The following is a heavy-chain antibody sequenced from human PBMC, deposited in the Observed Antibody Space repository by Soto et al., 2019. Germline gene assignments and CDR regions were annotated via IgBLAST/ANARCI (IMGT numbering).Heavy chain of an antibody. CDR1: EFSFSGYG. CDR3: AKDTYYHDSSGYYVFDY. CDR2: ISYDGSNK. Sequence: SLRLSCAASEFSFSGYGMHWVRQAPGKGLEWMAGISYDGSNKYYVDSVRGRFTISRDNSKDALYLQMNSLRAEDTAVYYCAKDTYYHDSSGYYVFDYWGQGTLVTVSS. D-gene: IGHD3-22*01. V-gene: IGHV3-30*18. J-gene: IGHJ4*02.